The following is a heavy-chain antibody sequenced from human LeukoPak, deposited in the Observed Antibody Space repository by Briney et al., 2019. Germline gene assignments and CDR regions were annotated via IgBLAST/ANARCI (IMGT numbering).Heavy chain of an antibody. CDR2: IYYSGST. D-gene: IGHD6-13*01. V-gene: IGHV4-59*08. CDR3: ARHSGAGTGFVY. J-gene: IGHJ4*02. Sequence: SETLSLPCTISGGFTTSYYWSWIRQPPGKGLEWIGYIYYSGSTNYNPSLKSRLTISIDTSKNQFSLKLSSVTAADTAVYYCARHSGAGTGFVYWGQGTLVTVSS. CDR1: GGFTTSYY.